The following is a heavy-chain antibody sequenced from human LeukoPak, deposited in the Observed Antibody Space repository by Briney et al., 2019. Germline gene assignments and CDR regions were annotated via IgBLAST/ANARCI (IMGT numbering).Heavy chain of an antibody. J-gene: IGHJ4*02. CDR2: ITWDGGRT. D-gene: IGHD1-14*01. V-gene: IGHV3-43*01. CDR1: GFTFDDYA. Sequence: GGSLRLSCAASGFTFDDYAMHWVRQAPGKGLEWVSLITWDGGRTYYADSVKGRFTISRDNSKNSLYLQMNSLRTEDTTLYYCAKDGKNHFDSWGQGTLVTVSS. CDR3: AKDGKNHFDS.